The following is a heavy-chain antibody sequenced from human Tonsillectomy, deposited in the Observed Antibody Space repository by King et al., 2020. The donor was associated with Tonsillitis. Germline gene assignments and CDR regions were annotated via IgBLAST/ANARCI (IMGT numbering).Heavy chain of an antibody. V-gene: IGHV5-51*01. Sequence: QLVQSGAEVKKPGESLKISCKGSGYSFTRYWIVWVRQMPGKGLDWMGIIYPGDSETRYSPSFQGQVTISADKSLSTAFLQWSRLKASDSAIYYCARYDSTGAGAFDIWGQGTMVTVSS. J-gene: IGHJ3*02. CDR2: IYPGDSET. CDR1: GYSFTRYW. D-gene: IGHD3-22*01. CDR3: ARYDSTGAGAFDI.